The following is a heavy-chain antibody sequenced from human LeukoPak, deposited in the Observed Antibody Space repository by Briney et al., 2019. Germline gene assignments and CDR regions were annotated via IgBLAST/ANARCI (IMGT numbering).Heavy chain of an antibody. CDR2: ISAYNGNT. CDR1: GYTFTSYG. CDR3: ARGKTIRVADPFDY. Sequence: ASVKVSCKASGYTFTSYGISWVRQAPGQGLEWMGWISAYNGNTNYAQKLQGRVTMTTDTSTNTAYMDLRSLRSDDTAVYYCARGKTIRVADPFDYWGQGTLVTVSS. D-gene: IGHD6-19*01. V-gene: IGHV1-18*01. J-gene: IGHJ4*02.